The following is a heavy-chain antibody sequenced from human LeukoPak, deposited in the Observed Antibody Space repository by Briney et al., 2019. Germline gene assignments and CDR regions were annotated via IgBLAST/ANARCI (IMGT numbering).Heavy chain of an antibody. D-gene: IGHD3-22*01. Sequence: ASVKVSCKASGYIFTSYGISWVRQAPGQGREWMGCISAYNGNKNYAQKLRGRLTMTTDTSTSTHYIEPKSLRSDETAVYYCARAGLYYDSSSPTNEYWGQGTLVTVSS. CDR1: GYIFTSYG. CDR2: ISAYNGNK. V-gene: IGHV1-18*01. CDR3: ARAGLYYDSSSPTNEY. J-gene: IGHJ4*02.